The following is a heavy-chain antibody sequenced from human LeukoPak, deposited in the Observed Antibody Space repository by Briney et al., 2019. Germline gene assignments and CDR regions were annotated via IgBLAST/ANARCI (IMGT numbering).Heavy chain of an antibody. V-gene: IGHV4-34*01. CDR2: INHSGST. Sequence: PSETLSLTCAVYGGSFSGYYWSWIRQPPGKGLEWIGEINHSGSTNYNPSLKSRVTISVDTSKNQFSLKLSPVTAADTAVYYCARGYCSSTSCPNWFDPWGQGTLVTVSS. CDR3: ARGYCSSTSCPNWFDP. D-gene: IGHD2-2*01. J-gene: IGHJ5*02. CDR1: GGSFSGYY.